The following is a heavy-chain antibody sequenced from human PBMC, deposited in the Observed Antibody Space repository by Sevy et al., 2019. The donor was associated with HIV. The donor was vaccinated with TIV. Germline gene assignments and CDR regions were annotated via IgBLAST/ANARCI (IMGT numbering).Heavy chain of an antibody. J-gene: IGHJ4*02. CDR3: AKVLYEYYDILTGLDY. CDR2: ISYDGSNK. D-gene: IGHD3-9*01. Sequence: GGSLRLSCAASGFTFSSYGMHWVRQAPGKGLEWVAVISYDGSNKYYADSVKGRFTISRDNSKNTLYLQMNSLRAEDTAVYYCAKVLYEYYDILTGLDYWSQGTLVTVSS. CDR1: GFTFSSYG. V-gene: IGHV3-30*18.